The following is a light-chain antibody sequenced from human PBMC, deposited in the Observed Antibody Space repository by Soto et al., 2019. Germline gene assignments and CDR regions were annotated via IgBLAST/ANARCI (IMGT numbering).Light chain of an antibody. CDR2: GAS. CDR1: QSVSRN. CDR3: QQYDNWPPWT. Sequence: EVVLTQSPGTLSVSPGERATLSCRASQSVSRNLAWYQQKPGQAPRLLIYGASTRATGIPDRFSGSGSGTEFTLTISSLQSEDFAIYYCQQYDNWPPWTFGQGTKVDIK. J-gene: IGKJ1*01. V-gene: IGKV3-15*01.